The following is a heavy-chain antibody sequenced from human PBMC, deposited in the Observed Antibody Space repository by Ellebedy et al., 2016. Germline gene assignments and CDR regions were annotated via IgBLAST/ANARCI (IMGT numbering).Heavy chain of an antibody. CDR1: GFTFSSYW. J-gene: IGHJ4*02. V-gene: IGHV3-7*01. CDR2: IKIDESEK. CDR3: ARAGYSYGYEGY. Sequence: GGSLRLSCVASGFTFSSYWMSWVRKAPGKGLEWVANIKIDESEKYYVDAVNGRFTISSDNAKNSLYLQMNSLSAEDTAVYYCARAGYSYGYEGYWGQGTLVTVSS. D-gene: IGHD5-18*01.